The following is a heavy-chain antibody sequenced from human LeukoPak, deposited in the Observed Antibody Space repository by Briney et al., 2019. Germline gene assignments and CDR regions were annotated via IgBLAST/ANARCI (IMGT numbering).Heavy chain of an antibody. D-gene: IGHD1-26*01. CDR2: IYYTGST. Sequence: SETLSLTWTVSGASISSYYWSWIRQPPGKGLEWIGYIYYTGSTSYNPSLKSRVTMSLDASKNQFSLELNSVTPADTAVYYCARGGNYWPQWWFDPWGRGTLVSVSS. J-gene: IGHJ5*02. CDR3: ARGGNYWPQWWFDP. CDR1: GASISSYY. V-gene: IGHV4-59*01.